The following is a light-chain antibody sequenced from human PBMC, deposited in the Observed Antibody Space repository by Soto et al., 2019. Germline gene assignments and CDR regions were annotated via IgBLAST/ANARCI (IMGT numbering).Light chain of an antibody. V-gene: IGKV3-20*01. CDR2: GAS. Sequence: EIVLTQSPVILSLSAVQSSTLSCRSSQSVSNDCVAWYQQKPGQAPRLLMYGASIRAAGVPDRFSGSGSGTEFTLTISRLEPEDFTVYYCHHYETFGQGTKVDI. CDR1: QSVSNDC. CDR3: HHYET. J-gene: IGKJ1*01.